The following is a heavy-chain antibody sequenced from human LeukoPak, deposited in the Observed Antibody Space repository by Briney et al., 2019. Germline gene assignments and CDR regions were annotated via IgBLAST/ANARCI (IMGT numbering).Heavy chain of an antibody. Sequence: SETLSLTCTVSGGSISSHYCSWIRQPPGKGLEWIGYIYYSGSTNYSPSLKSRVTISVDTSRNHFSLKLNSLTAADTAVYYCARGRANFDPWGQGTLVTVSS. CDR3: ARGRANFDP. CDR1: GGSISSHY. J-gene: IGHJ5*02. V-gene: IGHV4-59*11. CDR2: IYYSGST.